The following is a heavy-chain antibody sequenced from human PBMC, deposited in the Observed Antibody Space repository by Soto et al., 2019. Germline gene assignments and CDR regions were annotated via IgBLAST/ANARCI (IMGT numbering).Heavy chain of an antibody. Sequence: QITLKESGPTLLKPTQTLTLTCTFSGFSLSTTGVGVGWIRQPPGKALEWLGLIYWDDDKRNSPSLKSRLTSTKDATKKQVVLTMKNMDTVDTATYYCGHRGLPPPGAADINSFDPWGPGTLVTVSS. CDR2: IYWDDDK. J-gene: IGHJ5*02. CDR1: GFSLSTTGVG. D-gene: IGHD2-15*01. V-gene: IGHV2-5*02. CDR3: GHRGLPPPGAADINSFDP.